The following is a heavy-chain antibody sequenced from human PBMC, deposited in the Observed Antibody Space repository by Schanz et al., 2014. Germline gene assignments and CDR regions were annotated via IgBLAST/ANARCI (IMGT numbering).Heavy chain of an antibody. CDR3: AKHLYQYNYYGMDV. Sequence: VQLVESGGGVVQPGRSLRLSCAASGFTFGSYPIHWVRQAPGKGLEWVSTISGSGGSTYYADSVKGRFTISRDNSKNTLSLQLNSLTADDTAVYYGAKHLYQYNYYGMDVWGQGTTVTVSS. CDR1: GFTFGSYP. V-gene: IGHV3-23*04. CDR2: ISGSGGST. D-gene: IGHD2-2*02. J-gene: IGHJ6*02.